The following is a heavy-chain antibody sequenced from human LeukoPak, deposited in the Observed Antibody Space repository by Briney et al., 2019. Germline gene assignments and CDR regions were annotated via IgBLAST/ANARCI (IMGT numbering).Heavy chain of an antibody. CDR3: ARSASGTYYNYGMDV. Sequence: PSETLSLTCTVSGGSISSGGYYWSWIRQHPGKGLEWIGYIYYSGSTYYNPSLKSRVTISVDTSKNQFSLKLSSVTAADTAVYYCARSASGTYYNYGMDVWGQGTTVTVSS. J-gene: IGHJ6*02. CDR1: GGSISSGGYY. D-gene: IGHD1-7*01. V-gene: IGHV4-31*03. CDR2: IYYSGST.